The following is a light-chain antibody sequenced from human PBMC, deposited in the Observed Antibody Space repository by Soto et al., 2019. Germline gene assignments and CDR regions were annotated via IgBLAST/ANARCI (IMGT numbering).Light chain of an antibody. J-gene: IGKJ3*01. CDR3: QQANSFPFT. CDR1: QLINNW. Sequence: DIQMTQSPSSVSASVGDRVTITCRASQLINNWLAWYQQKPGKAPKLLIYAASTLQSGVPSRFSRSGSGTDFTLTISSLQPEDFGTYYCQQANSFPFTFGPGTKVDIK. V-gene: IGKV1-12*02. CDR2: AAS.